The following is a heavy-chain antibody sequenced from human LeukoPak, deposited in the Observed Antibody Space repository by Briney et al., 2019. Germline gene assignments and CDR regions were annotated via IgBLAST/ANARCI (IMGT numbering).Heavy chain of an antibody. D-gene: IGHD3-10*02. J-gene: IGHJ4*02. CDR1: GFIFNNYA. V-gene: IGHV3-23*01. CDR2: ISGSGGST. CDR3: ARYGVFGDTPRGHFDF. Sequence: GGSLRLSCAASGFIFNNYAMTWGRQAPGKGLEWGSAISGSGGSTYSADSVKGRFTISRAQSKYALYLHLNSLRAEATAVYYCARYGVFGDTPRGHFDFWGQGTLVTVSA.